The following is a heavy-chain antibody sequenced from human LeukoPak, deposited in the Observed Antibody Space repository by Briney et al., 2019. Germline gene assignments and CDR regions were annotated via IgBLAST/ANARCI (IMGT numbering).Heavy chain of an antibody. D-gene: IGHD3-16*01. CDR3: ARSPVWGSPPDY. V-gene: IGHV4-39*01. J-gene: IGHJ4*02. CDR1: GGSISSSSYY. Sequence: SETLSLTCTVSGGSISSSSYYWGWIRQPPGKGLEWIGSIYYSGSTYYNPSLKSRVTISVDTSKNQFSLKLSSVTAADTAVYYCARSPVWGSPPDYWGQGTLVTVSS. CDR2: IYYSGST.